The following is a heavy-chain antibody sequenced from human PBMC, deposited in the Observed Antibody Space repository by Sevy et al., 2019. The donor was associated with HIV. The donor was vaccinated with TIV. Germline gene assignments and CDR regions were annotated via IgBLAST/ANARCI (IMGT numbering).Heavy chain of an antibody. J-gene: IGHJ6*03. CDR3: ANGREYGDYGGYYYYYIDV. Sequence: GGSLRLSCAASGFTFSSYSMNWVRQAPGKGLEWVSYISSSSSTIYYADSVKGRFTISRDNAKNSLYLQMNSLRDEDTAGDYGANGREYGDYGGYYYYYIDVWGKGTMVTVSS. V-gene: IGHV3-48*02. CDR2: ISSSSSTI. D-gene: IGHD4-17*01. CDR1: GFTFSSYS.